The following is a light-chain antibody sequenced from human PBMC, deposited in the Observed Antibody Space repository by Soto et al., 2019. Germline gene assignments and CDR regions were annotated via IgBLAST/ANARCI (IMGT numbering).Light chain of an antibody. J-gene: IGLJ1*01. V-gene: IGLV2-11*01. CDR2: DVT. Sequence: QSALTQPRSVSGSPGQSVTISCTGTSSDVGAYNSVSWYQHHPGKAPKLIIYDVTKRPSGVPDRFSASKSGNTASLTISGLQAEDEADYYCLSYAGNYIYVFGTGTKLTVL. CDR1: SSDVGAYNS. CDR3: LSYAGNYIYV.